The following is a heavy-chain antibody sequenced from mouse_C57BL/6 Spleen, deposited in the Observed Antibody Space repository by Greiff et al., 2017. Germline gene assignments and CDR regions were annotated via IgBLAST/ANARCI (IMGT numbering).Heavy chain of an antibody. D-gene: IGHD1-1*01. J-gene: IGHJ1*03. CDR3: ARGGSSRYFDV. V-gene: IGHV1-76*01. CDR2: IYPGSGNT. Sequence: VQLQQSGAELVRPGASVKLSCKASGYTFTDYYINWVKQRPGQGLEWIARIYPGSGNTYYNEKFKGKATLTAEKSSSTAYMQLSSLTSEDSAVYFCARGGSSRYFDVWGTGTTVTVSS. CDR1: GYTFTDYY.